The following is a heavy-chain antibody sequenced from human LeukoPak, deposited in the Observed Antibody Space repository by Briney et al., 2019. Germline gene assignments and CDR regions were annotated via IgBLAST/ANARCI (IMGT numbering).Heavy chain of an antibody. J-gene: IGHJ4*02. CDR3: ARDGYDSSGYYPTGGFDY. CDR1: GFTFSSYE. CDR2: ISSSSSYI. D-gene: IGHD3-22*01. V-gene: IGHV3-21*05. Sequence: GGSLRLSCAASGFTFSSYEMNWVRQAPGKGLEWVSYISSSSSYIYYADSVKGRFTISRDNAKNSLYLQMNSLRAEDTAVYYCARDGYDSSGYYPTGGFDYWGQGTLVTVSS.